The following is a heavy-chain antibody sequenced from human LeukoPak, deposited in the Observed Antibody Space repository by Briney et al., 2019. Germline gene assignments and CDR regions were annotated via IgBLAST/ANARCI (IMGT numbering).Heavy chain of an antibody. CDR1: GFTFSSYR. Sequence: GGSLRLSCAASGFTFSSYRMNWVRQAPGKGLEWVSSISSSSSYIYYADSVKGRFAISRDNAKNSLYLQMNSLRAEDTAVYYCARDLDGYSLFDYWGQGTLVTVSS. CDR3: ARDLDGYSLFDY. D-gene: IGHD5-18*01. J-gene: IGHJ4*02. CDR2: ISSSSSYI. V-gene: IGHV3-21*01.